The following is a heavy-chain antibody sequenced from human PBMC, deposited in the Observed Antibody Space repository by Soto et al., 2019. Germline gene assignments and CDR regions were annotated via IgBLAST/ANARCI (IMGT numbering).Heavy chain of an antibody. CDR3: ARDASLTYYSDSSGYPSFDY. D-gene: IGHD3-22*01. CDR2: ISSSSSCI. CDR1: GFTFSSYS. Sequence: GGSLRLSCAASGFTFSSYSMNWVRQAPGKGLEWVSSISSSSSCIYYADSVKGRFTISRDNAKNSLHLQMNSLRAEDTAVYYCARDASLTYYSDSSGYPSFDYWGQGTLVTVSS. J-gene: IGHJ4*02. V-gene: IGHV3-21*01.